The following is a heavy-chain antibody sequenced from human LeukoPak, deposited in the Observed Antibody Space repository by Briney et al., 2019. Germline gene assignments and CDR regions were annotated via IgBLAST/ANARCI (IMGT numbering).Heavy chain of an antibody. CDR2: INPSGGST. Sequence: ASVKVSCKASGYTFTSYYMHWVRQAPGQGLGWMGIINPSGGSTSYAQKFQGRVTMTRDMSTSTVYMELSSLRSEDTAVYYCARTPVAGDFSYYYYYYMDVWGKGTTVTVSS. J-gene: IGHJ6*03. V-gene: IGHV1-46*01. CDR1: GYTFTSYY. CDR3: ARTPVAGDFSYYYYYYMDV. D-gene: IGHD6-19*01.